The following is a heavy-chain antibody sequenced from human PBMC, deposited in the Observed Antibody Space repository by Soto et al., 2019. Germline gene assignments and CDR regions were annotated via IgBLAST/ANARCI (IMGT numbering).Heavy chain of an antibody. CDR2: INTNNGYT. Sequence: QVQLVQSGADVKKPGASVKVSCKASRYTFTSYYIHWVRQAPGQGLEWMGWINTNNGYTKYTQKFQGRVTVTRDTSITTAYLELTRLQSDDTAVYYCAKAKFDFWSGYWSPSLDFWGHGTLVIVSS. J-gene: IGHJ4*01. V-gene: IGHV1-2*02. CDR3: AKAKFDFWSGYWSPSLDF. D-gene: IGHD3-3*01. CDR1: RYTFTSYY.